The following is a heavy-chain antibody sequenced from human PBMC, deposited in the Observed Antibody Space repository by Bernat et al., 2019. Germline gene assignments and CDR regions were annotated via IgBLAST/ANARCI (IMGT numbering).Heavy chain of an antibody. Sequence: QVQLQQWGAGLLKPSETLSLTCTVSGGSISSSSHFWGWIRQPPGKGLEWIGSIYYSGNTYYNPSLKSRVTISVDTSKNQFSLTLSSVTATDTAVYYCARHGNIVVVAAATAFDYWGQGTLVPVSS. J-gene: IGHJ4*02. CDR2: IYYSGNT. D-gene: IGHD2-15*01. CDR1: GGSISSSSHF. V-gene: IGHV4-39*01. CDR3: ARHGNIVVVAAATAFDY.